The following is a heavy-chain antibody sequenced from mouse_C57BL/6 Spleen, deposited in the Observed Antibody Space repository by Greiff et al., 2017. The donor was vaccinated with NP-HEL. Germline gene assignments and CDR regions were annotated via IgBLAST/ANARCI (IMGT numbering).Heavy chain of an antibody. J-gene: IGHJ3*01. CDR3: ASPLFAY. V-gene: IGHV3-6*01. CDR1: GYSITSGYY. D-gene: IGHD6-1*01. CDR2: ISYDGSN. Sequence: EVQLQQSGPGLVKPSQSLSLTCSVTGYSITSGYYWNWIRQFPGNKLEWMGYISYDGSNNYNPSLKNRISITRDTSKNQFFLKLNSVTTEDTATYYCASPLFAYWGQGTLVTVSA.